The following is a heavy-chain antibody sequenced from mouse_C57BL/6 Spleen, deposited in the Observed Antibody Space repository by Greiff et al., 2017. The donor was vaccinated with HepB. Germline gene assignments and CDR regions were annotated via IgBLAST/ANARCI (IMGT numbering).Heavy chain of an antibody. Sequence: VQLQQSGPKLVKPGASVKISCKASGYAFSSSWMNWVKQRPGKGLEWIGRIYPGDGDTNYNGKFKGKATLTADKSSSTAYMQLSSLTSEDSAVYFCAKLRYAMDYWGQGTSVTVSS. V-gene: IGHV1-82*01. CDR1: GYAFSSSW. CDR3: AKLRYAMDY. J-gene: IGHJ4*01. CDR2: IYPGDGDT. D-gene: IGHD1-1*01.